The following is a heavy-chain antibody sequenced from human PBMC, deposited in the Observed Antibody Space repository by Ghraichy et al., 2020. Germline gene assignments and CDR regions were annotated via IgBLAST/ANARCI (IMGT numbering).Heavy chain of an antibody. D-gene: IGHD5-24*01. CDR3: ARSIRRWLFDAFDI. J-gene: IGHJ3*02. Sequence: SETLSLTCTVSGGSISSYYWSWIRQPPGKGLEWIGYIYYSGSTNYNPSLKSRVTISVDTSKNQFSLKLSSVTAADTAVYYCARSIRRWLFDAFDIWGQGTMVTVSS. CDR1: GGSISSYY. CDR2: IYYSGST. V-gene: IGHV4-59*01.